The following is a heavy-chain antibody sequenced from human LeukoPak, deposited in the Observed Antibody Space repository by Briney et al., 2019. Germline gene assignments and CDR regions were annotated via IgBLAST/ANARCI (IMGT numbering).Heavy chain of an antibody. CDR1: EFTFRSYA. CDR3: AKDVGGPMFDQ. Sequence: GGSLRLSCSASEFTFRSYAMAWVRQAPGKGLDWVSTISGGGENTHYADSVEGRFTISRDNSKNTLWLQMNSLRDDDTAVYYCAKDVGGPMFDQWGRGTLVTVSS. D-gene: IGHD1-26*01. CDR2: ISGGGENT. V-gene: IGHV3-23*01. J-gene: IGHJ4*02.